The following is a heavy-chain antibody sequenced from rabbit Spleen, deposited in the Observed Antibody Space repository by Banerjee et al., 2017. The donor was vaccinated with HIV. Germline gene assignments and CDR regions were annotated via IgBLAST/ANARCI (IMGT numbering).Heavy chain of an antibody. CDR2: INIVTGKS. J-gene: IGHJ4*01. D-gene: IGHD1-1*01. V-gene: IGHV1S40*01. CDR3: ARDSVAVIGWNFNL. CDR1: GFSFSSGYY. Sequence: QSLEESGGDLVKPGTYLTLTCKASGFSFSSGYYMCWVRQAPGKGLEWIACINIVTGKSVYASWAKGRFIMSRTSSTTVTLQMTSLTAADTATYFCARDSVAVIGWNFNLWGPGTLVTVS.